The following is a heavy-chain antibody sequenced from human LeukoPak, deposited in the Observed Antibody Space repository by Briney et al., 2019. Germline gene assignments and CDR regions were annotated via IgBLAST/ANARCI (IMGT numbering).Heavy chain of an antibody. V-gene: IGHV3-11*04. D-gene: IGHD1-26*01. CDR2: ISSSGSTI. CDR1: GFTFSVFY. J-gene: IGHJ4*02. Sequence: GSLRLSCAASGFTFSVFYMSWIRQAPGRGLEWVSYISSSGSTIYYADSVKGRFTISRDNAKNSLYLQMNSLRPEDTAVYYCARENSGSYYQFDCWGQGTLVTVSS. CDR3: ARENSGSYYQFDC.